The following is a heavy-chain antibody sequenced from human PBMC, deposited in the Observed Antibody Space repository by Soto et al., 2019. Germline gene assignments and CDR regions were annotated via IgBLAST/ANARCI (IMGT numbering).Heavy chain of an antibody. Sequence: GGSLRLSCAASGFTFSSYDMHWVRQATGKGLEWVSAIGTAGDTYYTGSVKGRFTISRENARNSMFLQMNSVTVGDTAVYYCARAYTGRLPRRADYYYALDVWGQGTKVTVSS. CDR3: ARAYTGRLPRRADYYYALDV. D-gene: IGHD2-15*01. CDR1: GFTFSSYD. V-gene: IGHV3-13*01. CDR2: IGTAGDT. J-gene: IGHJ6*02.